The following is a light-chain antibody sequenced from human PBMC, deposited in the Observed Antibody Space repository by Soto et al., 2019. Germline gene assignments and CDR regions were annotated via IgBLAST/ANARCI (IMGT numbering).Light chain of an antibody. Sequence: QSALTQPRSVSGSPGQSVTISCTGTSSDVGGYNYVSWYQQHPGKAPKLMIYDVNKRPSGVPDRFSGSKSGNTASLTISGLQAEDEADYYCCSYAGTYTHYVFGTGTNLTVL. V-gene: IGLV2-11*01. CDR2: DVN. CDR3: CSYAGTYTHYV. J-gene: IGLJ1*01. CDR1: SSDVGGYNY.